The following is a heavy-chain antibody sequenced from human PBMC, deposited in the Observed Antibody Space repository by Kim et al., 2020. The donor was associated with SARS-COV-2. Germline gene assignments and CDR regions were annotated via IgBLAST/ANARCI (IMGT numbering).Heavy chain of an antibody. CDR1: GGSISSSSYY. V-gene: IGHV4-39*01. CDR3: ARRQLRRITMVGVVEKGNWCDP. CDR2: IYYSGST. D-gene: IGHD3-3*01. Sequence: SETLSLTCTVSGGSISSSSYYWGWIRQPPGKGLEWIGSIYYSGSTYYNPSLKSRVTISVDTSKNQFSLKLSSVTAADTAVYYCARRQLRRITMVGVVEKGNWCDPWGQGTRVTVSS. J-gene: IGHJ5*02.